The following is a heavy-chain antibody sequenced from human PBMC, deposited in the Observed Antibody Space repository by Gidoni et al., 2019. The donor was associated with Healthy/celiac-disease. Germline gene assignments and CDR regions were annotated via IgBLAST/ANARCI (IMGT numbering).Heavy chain of an antibody. J-gene: IGHJ4*02. D-gene: IGHD2-2*03. CDR3: ARGRGYCSSTSCYVFDY. CDR2: ISSSSSYI. CDR1: GSPFSRYS. V-gene: IGHV3-21*01. Sequence: EVQLVESGGGLVKPGGSLRLSCAASGSPFSRYSMNWVRQAPGKGLEWVSSISSSSSYIYYADSVKGRFTISRDNAKNSLYLQMNSLRAEDTAVYYCARGRGYCSSTSCYVFDYWGQGTLVTVSS.